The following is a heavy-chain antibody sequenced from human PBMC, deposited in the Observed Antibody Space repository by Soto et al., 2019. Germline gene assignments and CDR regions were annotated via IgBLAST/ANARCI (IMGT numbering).Heavy chain of an antibody. CDR2: ISISGDRT. Sequence: PGGSLRLSCVTSGFTFNTFAMSWVRRAPGKGLEWVSAISISGDRTYYADSVKGRFFISRDNSNNTLFLRVSSLRVEDTATYYRAKAGSSGWRNYWGQGTLVTVSS. J-gene: IGHJ4*02. V-gene: IGHV3-23*01. CDR3: AKAGSSGWRNY. CDR1: GFTFNTFA. D-gene: IGHD6-19*01.